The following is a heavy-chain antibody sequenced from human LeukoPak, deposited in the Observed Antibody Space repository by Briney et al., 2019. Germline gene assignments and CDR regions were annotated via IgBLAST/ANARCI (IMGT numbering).Heavy chain of an antibody. CDR2: IYYSGST. V-gene: IGHV4-59*01. CDR1: GGSISSYY. D-gene: IGHD6-19*01. CDR3: ARAHSSGYYGGGMDV. Sequence: SETLSLTCTVSGGSISSYYWSWIRQPPGRGLEWIGYIYYSGSTNYNPSLKSRDTISVDTSKNQFSLKLSSVTAADTAVYYCARAHSSGYYGGGMDVWGQGTTVTVSS. J-gene: IGHJ6*02.